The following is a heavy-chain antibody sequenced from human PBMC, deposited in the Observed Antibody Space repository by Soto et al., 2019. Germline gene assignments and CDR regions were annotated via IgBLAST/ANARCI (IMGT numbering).Heavy chain of an antibody. CDR3: AREVGATY. CDR2: IKQDGSET. Sequence: GSLRLSCAAAGLSFSSFWMTWVRQAPGKGLEWVANIKQDGSETYYVDSVKGRFTISRDNAKNSVYLQMNSLRAEDTAVYYCAREVGATYWGQGTLVTVSS. V-gene: IGHV3-7*01. J-gene: IGHJ4*02. D-gene: IGHD1-26*01. CDR1: GLSFSSFW.